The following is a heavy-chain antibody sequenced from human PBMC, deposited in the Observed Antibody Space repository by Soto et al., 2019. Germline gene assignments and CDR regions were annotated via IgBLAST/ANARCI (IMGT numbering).Heavy chain of an antibody. CDR3: TNIGWHPGRPRPEGFDV. Sequence: QVQVVQSGAEVRKPGSSVKVSCKASGGTFSNYAINWLRQAPGQGLEWMGGIIPVTGSTNYAQKFLGRVTITADKSTSTAYLELSSLRSDDTAVFYCTNIGWHPGRPRPEGFDVWGQGTAVTVS. V-gene: IGHV1-69*06. J-gene: IGHJ3*01. D-gene: IGHD6-19*01. CDR2: IIPVTGST. CDR1: GGTFSNYA.